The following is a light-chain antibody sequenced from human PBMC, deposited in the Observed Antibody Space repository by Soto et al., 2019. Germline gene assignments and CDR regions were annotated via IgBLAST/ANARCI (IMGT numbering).Light chain of an antibody. CDR1: SSDVGGYNY. CDR2: EVS. J-gene: IGLJ1*01. Sequence: QSVLTQPPSASGSPGQSVTISCTGTSSDVGGYNYVSWYQQHPGKAPKLMIYEVSKRPSVVPDRFSGSKSGNTASLTVSGLQAEDEADYYCSSYAGSNNLVFGTGTKLTVL. V-gene: IGLV2-8*01. CDR3: SSYAGSNNLV.